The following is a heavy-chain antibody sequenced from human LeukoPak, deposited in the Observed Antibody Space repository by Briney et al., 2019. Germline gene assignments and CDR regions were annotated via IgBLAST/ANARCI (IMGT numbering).Heavy chain of an antibody. CDR1: GYTFTGYY. CDR3: ARAVAGTAGILTFDY. V-gene: IGHV1-8*02. CDR2: MNPNSGNT. J-gene: IGHJ4*02. D-gene: IGHD6-19*01. Sequence: ASVKVSCKASGYTFTGYYMHWVRQAPGQGLEWMGWMNPNSGNTGYAQKFQGRVTMTRNTSISTACMELSSLRSEDTAVYYCARAVAGTAGILTFDYWGQGTLVTVSS.